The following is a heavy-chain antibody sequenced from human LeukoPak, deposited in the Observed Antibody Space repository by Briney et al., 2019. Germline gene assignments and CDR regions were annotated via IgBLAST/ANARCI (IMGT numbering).Heavy chain of an antibody. CDR3: ARRSSSWYLYYGMDV. D-gene: IGHD6-13*01. CDR2: INHSGCT. Sequence: SETLSLTCAVYGGSFSGYYWSWIRQPPGKGLEWIGEINHSGCTNYNPSLKSRVTISVDTSKNQFSLKLSSVTAADTAVYYCARRSSSWYLYYGMDVWGKGTTVTVSS. CDR1: GGSFSGYY. J-gene: IGHJ6*04. V-gene: IGHV4-34*01.